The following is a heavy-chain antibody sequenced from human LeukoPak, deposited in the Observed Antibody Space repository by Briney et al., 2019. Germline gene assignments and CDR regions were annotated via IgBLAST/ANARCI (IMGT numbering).Heavy chain of an antibody. J-gene: IGHJ5*02. Sequence: SETLSLTCTVSGGSVRGYYWSWIRQPPGKGLEWIGYVYYTGSTSYNPSLKSRVTISVDMSKNQFSLRLRSVTAADTAVYYCARRGGVRYFDWLTSPSYNWFDPWGQGTLVTVSS. V-gene: IGHV4-59*02. D-gene: IGHD3-9*01. CDR1: GGSVRGYY. CDR2: VYYTGST. CDR3: ARRGGVRYFDWLTSPSYNWFDP.